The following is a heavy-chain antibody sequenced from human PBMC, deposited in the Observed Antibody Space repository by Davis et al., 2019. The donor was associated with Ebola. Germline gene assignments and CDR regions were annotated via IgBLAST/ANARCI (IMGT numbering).Heavy chain of an antibody. CDR1: GFTFSSYW. CDR3: AREGGGSWGY. D-gene: IGHD2-15*01. V-gene: IGHV3-7*01. J-gene: IGHJ4*02. Sequence: GSLRPSCAASGFTFSSYWMSWVRQAPGKGLEWVANIKQDGIEKYYVDSVEGRFSVSRDNAKNSLYLQMNSLRAEDTAVYYCAREGGGSWGYWGQGTLVTVSS. CDR2: IKQDGIEK.